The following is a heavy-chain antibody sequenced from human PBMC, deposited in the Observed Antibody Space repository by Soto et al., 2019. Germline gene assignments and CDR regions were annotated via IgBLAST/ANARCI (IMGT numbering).Heavy chain of an antibody. CDR2: ISSGGGST. D-gene: IGHD2-15*01. CDR3: EKYWQEVSGFGMDV. Sequence: EVQLLESGGGLVQPGGSLRLSCVASGLTFSSYAMSWVRQGPGKGLEWVSVISSGGGSTYYADSVKGRFTISRDNSKNTFYLRMNNLRADDTAVYFCEKYWQEVSGFGMDVWGQGNTVTVSS. CDR1: GLTFSSYA. V-gene: IGHV3-23*01. J-gene: IGHJ6*01.